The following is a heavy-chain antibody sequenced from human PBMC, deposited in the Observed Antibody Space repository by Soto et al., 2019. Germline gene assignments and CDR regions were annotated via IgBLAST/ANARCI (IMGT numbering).Heavy chain of an antibody. CDR1: GFTFSSYS. CDR2: ISSSSSTI. V-gene: IGHV3-48*01. Sequence: GGSLRLSCAASGFTFSSYSMNWVRQAPGKGLEWVSYISSSSSTIYYADSVKGRFTISRDNAKNSLYLQMTSLRAEDTAVYYCARGAYYYDSSGLSYWGQGT. J-gene: IGHJ4*02. D-gene: IGHD3-22*01. CDR3: ARGAYYYDSSGLSY.